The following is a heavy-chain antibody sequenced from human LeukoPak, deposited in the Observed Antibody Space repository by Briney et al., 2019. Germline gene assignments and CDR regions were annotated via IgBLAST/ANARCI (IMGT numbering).Heavy chain of an antibody. CDR3: ARPTTATLGGMDV. J-gene: IGHJ6*02. CDR1: GYTFTGYY. D-gene: IGHD4-17*01. CDR2: INPNSGGT. Sequence: ASVKVSCKASGYTFTGYYRHWVRQAPGQGLEWMGWINPNSGGTNYAQKFQGRVTMTRDTSISTAYMELSRLRSDDTAVYYCARPTTATLGGMDVWGQGTTVTVSS. V-gene: IGHV1-2*02.